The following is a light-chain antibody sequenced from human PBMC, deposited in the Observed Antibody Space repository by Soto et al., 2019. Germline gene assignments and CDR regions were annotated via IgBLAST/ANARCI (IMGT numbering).Light chain of an antibody. CDR2: GAS. CDR1: QSVSTN. J-gene: IGKJ4*01. V-gene: IGKV3-15*01. Sequence: EIGMTQSPSTLSVSPGERATLSCTASQSVSTNLAWYQHKPGQAPRLLIYGASTRATGIPVRFSGSGSGTEFTLSISSLQSEGFAVYYCQQYNNWPPLTFGGGTKVEIK. CDR3: QQYNNWPPLT.